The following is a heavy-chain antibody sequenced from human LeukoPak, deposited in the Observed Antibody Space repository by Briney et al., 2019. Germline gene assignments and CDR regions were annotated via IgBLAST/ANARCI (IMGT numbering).Heavy chain of an antibody. CDR2: SYYSGST. J-gene: IGHJ4*02. D-gene: IGHD3-10*01. Sequence: PSETLSLTCTVSGGSISSYYWSWIRQPPGKGLEWIGYSYYSGSTKYNPSLKSRVTISVDTSKNQFFLKLSSVTAADTAVYYCARHGGYDSGSYPLDYWGQGTLVTVSS. CDR1: GGSISSYY. V-gene: IGHV4-59*01. CDR3: ARHGGYDSGSYPLDY.